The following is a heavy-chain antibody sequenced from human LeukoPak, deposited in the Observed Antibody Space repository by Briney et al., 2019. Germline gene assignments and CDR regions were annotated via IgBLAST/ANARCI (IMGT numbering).Heavy chain of an antibody. D-gene: IGHD5-12*01. CDR1: GGSISSSSYY. Sequence: PSETLSLTCTVSGGSISSSSYYWGWLRQPPGKGLEWIGSIYYSGSTYYNPSLKSRVTISVDTSKNQFSLKLSSVTAADTAVYYCARHSSIVATIGKWGQGTLVTVSS. CDR2: IYYSGST. CDR3: ARHSSIVATIGK. V-gene: IGHV4-39*01. J-gene: IGHJ4*02.